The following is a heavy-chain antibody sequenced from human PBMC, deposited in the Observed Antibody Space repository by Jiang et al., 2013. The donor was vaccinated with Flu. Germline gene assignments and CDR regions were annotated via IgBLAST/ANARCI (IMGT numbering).Heavy chain of an antibody. V-gene: IGHV7-4-1*02. J-gene: IGHJ6*02. CDR1: GYTFNTYR. D-gene: IGHD3-10*01. CDR2: INTNNGSP. CDR3: ARSWFGTNQYYYGMDV. Sequence: QSGSELKKPGASVKVSCKASGYTFNTYRMNWVRQAPGQGLEWMGWINTNNGSPKYAQGFTGRFVFSVDTSVSTTYLEISSLKTEDAAVYYCARSWFGTNQYYYGMDVWGQGTTVIVSS.